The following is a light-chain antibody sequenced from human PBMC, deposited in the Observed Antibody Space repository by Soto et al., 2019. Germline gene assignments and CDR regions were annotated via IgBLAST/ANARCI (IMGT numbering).Light chain of an antibody. CDR2: DAS. Sequence: IVLTQSPATLSLSPGERATLFCRARQTISNYLAWYQQKPGQAPRLLIYDASNRAAGIPARFSGSGSGTDFILTISSLEPEDLAVYYCQQRTNWPLTFGGGTKVEIK. CDR1: QTISNY. J-gene: IGKJ4*01. V-gene: IGKV3-11*01. CDR3: QQRTNWPLT.